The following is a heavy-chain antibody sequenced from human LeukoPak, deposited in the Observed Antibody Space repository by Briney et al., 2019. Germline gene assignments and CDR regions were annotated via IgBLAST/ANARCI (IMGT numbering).Heavy chain of an antibody. CDR3: ARDRVPITMVRGVIIPKGDAFDI. CDR2: IYTSGST. Sequence: PSETLSLTCTVSGGSISSGSYYWRWIRQPAGTGLEWIGRIYTSGSTNYNPSLKSRVTISVDTSKNQFSLKLSSVTAADTAVYYCARDRVPITMVRGVIIPKGDAFDIWGQGTMVTVSS. CDR1: GGSISSGSYY. D-gene: IGHD3-10*01. V-gene: IGHV4-61*02. J-gene: IGHJ3*02.